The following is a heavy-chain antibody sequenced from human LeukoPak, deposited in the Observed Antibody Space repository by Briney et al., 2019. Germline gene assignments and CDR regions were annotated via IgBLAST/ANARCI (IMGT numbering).Heavy chain of an antibody. CDR2: ISSSSSYI. Sequence: GGSLRLSCAASGFTFSSYSMNWVRQAPGKGLEWVSSISSSSSYIYYADSVKGRFTISRDNAKNSLYLQMNSLRAEDTAVYYCARDHWGTVVLEGAFDIWGQGTMVTVSS. J-gene: IGHJ3*02. CDR1: GFTFSSYS. CDR3: ARDHWGTVVLEGAFDI. V-gene: IGHV3-21*01. D-gene: IGHD4-23*01.